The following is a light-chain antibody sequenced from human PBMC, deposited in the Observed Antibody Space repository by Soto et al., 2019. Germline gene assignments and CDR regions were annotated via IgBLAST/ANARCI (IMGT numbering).Light chain of an antibody. Sequence: QSVLTQPPSASGTPGQRVTISCSGSSSNIGSNYVYWYQQLPGTAPKLLIYSNNQRPSGVPDRFSGSKSGTSASLAISGLRSEDEADYYCAAWDDRLNGYVFGGGTKLTVL. CDR1: SSNIGSNY. CDR3: AAWDDRLNGYV. J-gene: IGLJ1*01. V-gene: IGLV1-47*02. CDR2: SNN.